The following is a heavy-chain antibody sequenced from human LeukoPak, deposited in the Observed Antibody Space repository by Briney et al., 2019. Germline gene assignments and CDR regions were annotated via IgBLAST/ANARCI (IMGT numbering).Heavy chain of an antibody. CDR1: GFTFSSYA. Sequence: GSLRLSCAASGFTFSSYAMHWVRQAPGKGLEWVAVISYDGSNKYYADSVKGRFTISRDNSKNTLYLQMNTLRAEDTAVYYCAREPSGMDVWGQGTTVIVSS. CDR3: AREPSGMDV. V-gene: IGHV3-30-3*01. J-gene: IGHJ6*02. CDR2: ISYDGSNK.